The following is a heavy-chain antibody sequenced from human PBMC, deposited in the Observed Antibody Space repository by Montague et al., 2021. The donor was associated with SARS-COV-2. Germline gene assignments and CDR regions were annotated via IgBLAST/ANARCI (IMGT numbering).Heavy chain of an antibody. V-gene: IGHV4-34*01. J-gene: IGHJ4*02. D-gene: IGHD3-22*01. CDR2: INHSGST. Sequence: ESLSLTCAVYGMSFSGYYWSWLRQPPGKGLEWIGEINHSGSTNYNPSLKSRVTISVDTSKNQFSLKLSSVTAADTAVYYCAIGSGWLSRSSYDFDCWGQGTLVTVST. CDR1: GMSFSGYY. CDR3: AIGSGWLSRSSYDFDC.